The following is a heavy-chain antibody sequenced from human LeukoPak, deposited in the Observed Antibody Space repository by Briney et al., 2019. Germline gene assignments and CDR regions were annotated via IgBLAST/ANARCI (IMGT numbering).Heavy chain of an antibody. J-gene: IGHJ4*02. CDR2: ISYDGSNK. CDR1: GFTFSSYA. Sequence: GRSLRLSCAASGFTFSSYAMHWVRQAPGKGLEWVAVISYDGSNKYYADSVKGRFTISRDNSKNTLYLQMNSLRAEDTAVYYCARDLGYDSSGYYYAGGAPMWDWGQGTLVTVSS. CDR3: ARDLGYDSSGYYYAGGAPMWD. D-gene: IGHD3-22*01. V-gene: IGHV3-30-3*01.